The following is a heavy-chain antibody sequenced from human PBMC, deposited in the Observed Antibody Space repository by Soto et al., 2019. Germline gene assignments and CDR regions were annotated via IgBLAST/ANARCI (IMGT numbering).Heavy chain of an antibody. Sequence: GGSLRLSCAASGFTFSSYAMHWVRQAPGKGLEWVAVISYDGSNKYYADSVKGRFTISRDNSKNTLYLQMNSLRAEDTAVYYCARTQGYCSSTSCYARNVDTAMEAIDYWGQGTLVTVSS. CDR1: GFTFSSYA. D-gene: IGHD2-2*01. CDR2: ISYDGSNK. CDR3: ARTQGYCSSTSCYARNVDTAMEAIDY. J-gene: IGHJ4*02. V-gene: IGHV3-30-3*01.